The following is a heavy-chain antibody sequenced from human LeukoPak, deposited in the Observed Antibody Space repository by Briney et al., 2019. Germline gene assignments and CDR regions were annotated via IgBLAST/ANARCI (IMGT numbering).Heavy chain of an antibody. Sequence: SETLSLTCSLSHGAISTFFWNWIRQPAGKPLEWIGRVYATGTANYNPSLQSRVTMSIDASQNQFSLKLTSMTAADTAVYYCATLVFGYYMDVWGQGTTVIVSS. CDR2: VYATGTA. CDR3: ATLVFGYYMDV. D-gene: IGHD3-10*02. V-gene: IGHV4-4*07. CDR1: HGAISTFF. J-gene: IGHJ6*03.